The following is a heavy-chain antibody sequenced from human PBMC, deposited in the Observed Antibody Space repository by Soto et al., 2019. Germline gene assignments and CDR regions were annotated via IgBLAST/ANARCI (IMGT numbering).Heavy chain of an antibody. J-gene: IGHJ5*02. CDR1: GGSISSYY. Sequence: SETLSLTCTVSGGSISSYYWSWIRQPAGKGLEWIGRTYTSGSTNYNPSLKSRVTMSVDTSKNQFSLKLSSVTAADTAVYYCARGVPDYYDSSGYYFSQGWFDPWGQGTLVTVSS. D-gene: IGHD3-22*01. V-gene: IGHV4-4*07. CDR2: TYTSGST. CDR3: ARGVPDYYDSSGYYFSQGWFDP.